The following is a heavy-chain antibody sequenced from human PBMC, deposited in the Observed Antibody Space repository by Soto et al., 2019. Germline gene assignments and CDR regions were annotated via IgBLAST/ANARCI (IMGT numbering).Heavy chain of an antibody. Sequence: QVQLVQSGAEVKKPGASVKVSCRASGYTFTNYYIHWVRQAPGQGLEWMAIINPMSGSTNYAQNIQSRVTLTMDTSTTTVYMDLSSLRFEDTAVYFCARDLLAGDFWGQGTLVTVSS. V-gene: IGHV1-46*01. D-gene: IGHD3-10*01. CDR3: ARDLLAGDF. J-gene: IGHJ4*02. CDR1: GYTFTNYY. CDR2: INPMSGST.